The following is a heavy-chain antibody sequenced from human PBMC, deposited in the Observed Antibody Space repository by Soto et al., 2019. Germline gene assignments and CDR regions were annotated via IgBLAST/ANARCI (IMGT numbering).Heavy chain of an antibody. Sequence: QVQLQESGPGLVKPSQTLSLTCTVSGGSVSSGGYYWSWIRQHPGKGLEWIGYIYYSGSTYYNPSLKSRVTISAETSKNQFSLKLSSVTAADTAVYYCARVAGGRDYDFWSGYLGFDPWGQGTLVTVSS. CDR1: GGSVSSGGYY. J-gene: IGHJ5*02. CDR3: ARVAGGRDYDFWSGYLGFDP. CDR2: IYYSGST. D-gene: IGHD3-3*01. V-gene: IGHV4-31*03.